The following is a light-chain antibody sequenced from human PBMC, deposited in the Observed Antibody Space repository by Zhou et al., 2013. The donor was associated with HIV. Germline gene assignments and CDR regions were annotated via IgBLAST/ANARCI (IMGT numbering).Light chain of an antibody. V-gene: IGKV1-12*01. CDR2: GAS. Sequence: DIQMTQSPSSVSASVGDRVTITCRASQDIAGWLAWYQQNPGKAPRLLIYGASGLQSGVPSRFTGSGSGTDYTLTISSLQPEDYATYSCQQAHSFPYTFGQGTKVEIK. CDR3: QQAHSFPYT. J-gene: IGKJ2*01. CDR1: QDIAGW.